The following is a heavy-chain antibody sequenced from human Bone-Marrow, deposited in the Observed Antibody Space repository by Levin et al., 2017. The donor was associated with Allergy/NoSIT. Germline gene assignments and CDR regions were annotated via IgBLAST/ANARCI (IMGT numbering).Heavy chain of an antibody. Sequence: ASVKVSCKASGYTFTSYGISWVRQAPGQGLEWMGWISAYNGNTNYAQKLQGRVTMTTDTSTSTAYMELRSLRSDDTAVYYCARDAGAVHYGDYNYFDYWGQGTLVTVSS. CDR2: ISAYNGNT. V-gene: IGHV1-18*01. D-gene: IGHD4-17*01. CDR3: ARDAGAVHYGDYNYFDY. CDR1: GYTFTSYG. J-gene: IGHJ4*02.